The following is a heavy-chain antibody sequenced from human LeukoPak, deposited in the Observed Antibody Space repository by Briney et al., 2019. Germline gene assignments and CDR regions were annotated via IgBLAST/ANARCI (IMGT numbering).Heavy chain of an antibody. Sequence: GGSLRLSCAASGFTFRSYAMNWVRLAPGKGLEWVSAISGSGSATYYADSVKGRFTISRDNSKNTLYLQMNSLRAEDTAVYYCAKDQYGEAFDIWGPGTMVTVSS. V-gene: IGHV3-23*01. CDR3: AKDQYGEAFDI. D-gene: IGHD4-17*01. CDR1: GFTFRSYA. CDR2: ISGSGSAT. J-gene: IGHJ3*02.